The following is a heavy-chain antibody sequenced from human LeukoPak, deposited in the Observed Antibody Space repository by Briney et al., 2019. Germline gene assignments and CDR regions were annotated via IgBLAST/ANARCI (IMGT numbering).Heavy chain of an antibody. CDR1: GGTFSSYA. Sequence: ASVKVSCKASGGTFSSYAISWVRQAPGQGLEWMGIINPSGGSTSYAQKFQGRVTMTRDMSTSTVYMELSSLRSEDTAVYYCARPAGSGYYSTLGNWFDPWGQGTLVTVSS. CDR2: INPSGGST. V-gene: IGHV1-46*01. CDR3: ARPAGSGYYSTLGNWFDP. J-gene: IGHJ5*02. D-gene: IGHD3-22*01.